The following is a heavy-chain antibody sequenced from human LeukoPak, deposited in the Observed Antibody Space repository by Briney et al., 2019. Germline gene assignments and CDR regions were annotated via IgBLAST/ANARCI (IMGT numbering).Heavy chain of an antibody. V-gene: IGHV3-21*01. CDR3: VGGQQMGFDY. D-gene: IGHD6-13*01. Sequence: PGGPLSLSCAACGFTFSSCRVNWLRQAPGKGLVFVSYISSSSSYIYNADSVTVRFTISRDNANNSLYQQMPSRRAEDTAVHYCVGGQQMGFDYLGQGTMVTVSS. CDR1: GFTFSSCR. CDR2: ISSSSSYI. J-gene: IGHJ4*02.